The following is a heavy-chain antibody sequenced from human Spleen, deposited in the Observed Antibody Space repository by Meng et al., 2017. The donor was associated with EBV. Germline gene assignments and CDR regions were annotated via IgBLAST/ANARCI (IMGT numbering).Heavy chain of an antibody. CDR2: VFRTGDT. CDR3: ASDGISRYFDN. V-gene: IGHV4-4*02. Sequence: VQLTNSGPGQVKPSGTLSLICAVSGGPISTSNWWSLVRQSPEKGLEWIGEVFRTGDTHYNPSLKSRVTILIAKSKNQFSLKLNSVTAADTAIYFCASDGISRYFDNWGPGTLVTVSS. J-gene: IGHJ4*02. CDR1: GGPISTSNW. D-gene: IGHD1-1*01.